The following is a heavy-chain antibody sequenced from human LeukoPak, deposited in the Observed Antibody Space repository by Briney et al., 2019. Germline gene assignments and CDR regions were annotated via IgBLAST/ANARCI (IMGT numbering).Heavy chain of an antibody. Sequence: SVNVSCTASGGTFSSYAISWVRQAPGQGLEWMGGIIPIFGTANYAQKFQGRVTITADESTSTAYMELSSLRSEDTAVYYCARGGYCSGGSCYLEEAEGWFDPWGQGTLVTVSS. J-gene: IGHJ5*02. D-gene: IGHD2-15*01. CDR2: IIPIFGTA. V-gene: IGHV1-69*13. CDR3: ARGGYCSGGSCYLEEAEGWFDP. CDR1: GGTFSSYA.